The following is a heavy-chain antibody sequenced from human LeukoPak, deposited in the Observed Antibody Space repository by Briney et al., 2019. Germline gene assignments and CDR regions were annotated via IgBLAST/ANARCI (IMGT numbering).Heavy chain of an antibody. D-gene: IGHD3-3*01. V-gene: IGHV1-18*04. J-gene: IGHJ6*03. CDR1: GYTFTSYY. CDR3: AREQYYDFWSGYLDQYYYYYYMDV. CDR2: ISAYNGNT. Sequence: ASVEVSCKASGYTFTSYYMHWVRQAPGQGLEWMGWISAYNGNTNYAQKLQGRVTMTTDTSTSTAYMELRSLRSDDTAVYYCAREQYYDFWSGYLDQYYYYYYMDVWGKGTTVTVSS.